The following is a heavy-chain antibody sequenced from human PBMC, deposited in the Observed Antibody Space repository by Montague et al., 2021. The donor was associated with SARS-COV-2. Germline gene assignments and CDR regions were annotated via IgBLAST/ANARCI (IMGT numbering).Heavy chain of an antibody. Sequence: SLRLSCAASGFTFTRYWMNWVRQAPGKGLVWVSRINNDGSKKTYADSVKGRFTISRDNVKNTVYLQMNSLRAEDTAVYYCTRVGFDPSTYYYFYYYRDVWGKGTTVTVSS. CDR3: TRVGFDPSTYYYFYYYRDV. J-gene: IGHJ6*03. V-gene: IGHV3-74*01. CDR1: GFTFTRYW. D-gene: IGHD2/OR15-2a*01. CDR2: INNDGSKK.